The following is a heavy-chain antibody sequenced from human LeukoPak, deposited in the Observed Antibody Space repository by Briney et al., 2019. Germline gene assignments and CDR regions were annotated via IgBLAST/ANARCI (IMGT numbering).Heavy chain of an antibody. CDR1: GYSFTSYW. CDR3: ARQGPTYYDILTGSKS. J-gene: IGHJ4*02. D-gene: IGHD3-9*01. CDR2: IDPSDSYT. Sequence: GESLKTSCKGSGYSFTSYWISWVRQMPGKGLEWMGRIDPSDSYTNYSPSFQGHVTISADKSISTAYLQWSSLKASDTAMYYCARQGPTYYDILTGSKSWGQGTLVTVSS. V-gene: IGHV5-10-1*01.